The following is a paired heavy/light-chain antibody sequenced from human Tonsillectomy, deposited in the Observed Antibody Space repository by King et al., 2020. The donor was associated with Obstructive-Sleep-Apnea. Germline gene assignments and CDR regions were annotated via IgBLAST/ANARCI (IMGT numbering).Light chain of an antibody. V-gene: IGLV3-10*01. CDR2: EDR. CDR3: YSTDSSGNHGV. Sequence: SYELTQPPSVSVSPGQTARITCSGDALPKKFAYWYQLRSGQAPVLVIYEDRKRPSGIPERFSGSSSGTMATLTISGAQVEDEADYYCYSTDSSGNHGVFGGGTRLTVL. J-gene: IGLJ3*02. CDR1: ALPKKF.
Heavy chain of an antibody. J-gene: IGHJ3*02. Sequence: EVQLVESGGGFVQPGGSLRLSCVASEISFSGYWMSWVRQAPGKGLEWVANINQDGSEKYYVDSVKGRFTISRDNAKNSLSLQMNSLRAEDTALYSCARDLIGSPWAFDIWGQGTMVTVSS. CDR2: INQDGSEK. D-gene: IGHD1-26*01. V-gene: IGHV3-7*01. CDR3: ARDLIGSPWAFDI. CDR1: EISFSGYW.